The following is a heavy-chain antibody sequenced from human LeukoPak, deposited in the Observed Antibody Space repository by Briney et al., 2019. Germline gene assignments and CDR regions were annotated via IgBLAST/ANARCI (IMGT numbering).Heavy chain of an antibody. CDR1: GFTFSSYS. Sequence: PGGCLRLSCAASGFTFSSYSMNWVRRAPGKGLEWGSSICSSSSYIYYADSVKGRFTISRDNAKNSLYLQMNSLRGEDTAVYYCARSDPQYYYDSSGYSYPLEFFQHWGQGTLVTVSS. J-gene: IGHJ1*01. CDR2: ICSSSSYI. CDR3: ARSDPQYYYDSSGYSYPLEFFQH. D-gene: IGHD3-22*01. V-gene: IGHV3-21*01.